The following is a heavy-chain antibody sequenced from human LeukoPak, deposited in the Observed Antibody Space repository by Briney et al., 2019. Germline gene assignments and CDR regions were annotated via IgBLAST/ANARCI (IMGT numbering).Heavy chain of an antibody. CDR1: GGSFSGYY. CDR2: INHRGST. CDR3: ARGEGAAAN. J-gene: IGHJ4*02. Sequence: SETLSLTCAVYGGSFSGYYWSWIRQPTGKGREWMGEINHRGSTNYYPSLNSRVTISVDTSMNPFSLKLSSVTAADTAVYYCARGEGAAANWGQGTLVTVSS. D-gene: IGHD6-13*01. V-gene: IGHV4-34*01.